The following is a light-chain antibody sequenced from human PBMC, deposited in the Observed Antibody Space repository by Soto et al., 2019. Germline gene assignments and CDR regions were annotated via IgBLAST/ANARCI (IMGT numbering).Light chain of an antibody. CDR1: SSDVGGYNH. V-gene: IGLV2-14*01. CDR3: SSYTSSSTLHV. Sequence: QSALTQPPSVSGSPGQSITISCTGTSSDVGGYNHVSWFQQHPGKAPKLMVYDVSNRPSGVSNRFSGSKSGNTASLTISGLQAEDEADYYCSSYTSSSTLHVFGTGTKVTVL. J-gene: IGLJ1*01. CDR2: DVS.